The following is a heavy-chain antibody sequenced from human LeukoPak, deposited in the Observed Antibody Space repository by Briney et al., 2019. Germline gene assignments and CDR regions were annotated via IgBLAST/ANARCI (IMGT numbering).Heavy chain of an antibody. CDR3: PSTWVHPDY. CDR2: ISSSGSNI. J-gene: IGHJ4*02. Sequence: GGALRLSCAASGFTFSDYYRSWIRQAPGKGLEWVSYISSSGSNIYYADSVKGRFTISRDNDKNSLYLQMNSLRAEDTAVYYCPSTWVHPDYWGQGTLVTVSS. CDR1: GFTFSDYY. D-gene: IGHD1-1*01. V-gene: IGHV3-11*01.